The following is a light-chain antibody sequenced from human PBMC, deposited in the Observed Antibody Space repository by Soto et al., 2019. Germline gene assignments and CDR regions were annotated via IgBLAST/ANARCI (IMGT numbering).Light chain of an antibody. CDR1: SSDVGGYKF. Sequence: QSALTQPASVSGSLGQSITLSCTGTSSDVGGYKFVSWYQQHPGKAPKLMIYEVSYRPSGVSYRFSGSKSGNTASLTISGLQAADAADYYCSSYTSGDTVIFGGGTKLTVL. V-gene: IGLV2-14*03. J-gene: IGLJ2*01. CDR2: EVS. CDR3: SSYTSGDTVI.